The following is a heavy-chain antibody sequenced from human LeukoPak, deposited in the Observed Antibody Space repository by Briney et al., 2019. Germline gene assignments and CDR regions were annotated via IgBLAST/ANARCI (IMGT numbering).Heavy chain of an antibody. CDR1: GYTFTSYG. CDR3: ARDGILGYSYGFRGYFDY. D-gene: IGHD5-18*01. Sequence: ASVKVSCKASGYTFTSYGISWVRQAPGQGLEWMGIINPSGGSTSYAQKFQGRVTMTRDTSTSTVYMELSSLRSEDTAVYYCARDGILGYSYGFRGYFDYWGQGTLVIVSS. V-gene: IGHV1-46*01. CDR2: INPSGGST. J-gene: IGHJ4*02.